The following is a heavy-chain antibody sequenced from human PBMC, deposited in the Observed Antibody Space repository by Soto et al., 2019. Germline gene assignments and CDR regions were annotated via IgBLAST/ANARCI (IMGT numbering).Heavy chain of an antibody. CDR2: INHSGST. CDR3: ARGKSNWFEP. Sequence: SETLSLTCAFYVGSFSGYYWSCIRQPPGKGLEWIGEINHSGSTNYNPSLKSRVTISVDTSKNQFSLKLSSVTAADTAVYYCARGKSNWFEPLGQGTLVIVSS. V-gene: IGHV4-34*01. J-gene: IGHJ5*02. CDR1: VGSFSGYY.